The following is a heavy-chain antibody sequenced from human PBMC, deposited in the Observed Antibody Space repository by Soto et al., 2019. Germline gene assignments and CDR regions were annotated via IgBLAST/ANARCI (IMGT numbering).Heavy chain of an antibody. D-gene: IGHD5-12*01. J-gene: IGHJ4*02. Sequence: PGGSLRLSCAASGFTFSSYGMHWVRQAPGKGLEWVAVIWYDGSNKYYADSVKGRFTISRDNSKNTLYLQMSSLRAEDTAVYYCARDLGDGYNLSDYWGQGTLVTVSS. CDR3: ARDLGDGYNLSDY. V-gene: IGHV3-33*01. CDR1: GFTFSSYG. CDR2: IWYDGSNK.